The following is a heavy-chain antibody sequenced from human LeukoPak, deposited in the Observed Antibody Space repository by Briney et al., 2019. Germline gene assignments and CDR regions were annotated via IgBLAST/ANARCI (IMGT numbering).Heavy chain of an antibody. CDR2: ISYSGST. CDR1: GGSINNYY. J-gene: IGHJ4*02. CDR3: TRDRRDGYNYVDV. D-gene: IGHD5-24*01. V-gene: IGHV4-59*01. Sequence: PSETLSLTCTVSGGSINNYYWSWIQQPPGKGLEWIGYISYSGSTDYNPSLKSRVTMSVDTSKNQFSLKLKSVTPADTAIYYCTRDRRDGYNYVDVWGQGTLVTVSS.